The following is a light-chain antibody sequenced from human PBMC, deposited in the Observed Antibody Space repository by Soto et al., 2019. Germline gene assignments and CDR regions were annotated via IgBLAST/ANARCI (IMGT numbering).Light chain of an antibody. J-gene: IGKJ4*01. CDR1: QSISSN. V-gene: IGKV3-15*01. CDR2: GAS. CDR3: QKYNDWPLT. Sequence: EIVMTQSPATLSVSPGERATLSCRASQSISSNLAWYQQKPGQATRLLIYGASTSATGIPARFSGSVYGTEFTLTIRTLQSEYFAVYYCQKYNDWPLTFGGGTKVEIK.